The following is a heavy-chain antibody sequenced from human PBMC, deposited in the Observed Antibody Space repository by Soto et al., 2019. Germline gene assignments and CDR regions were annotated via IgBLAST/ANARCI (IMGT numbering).Heavy chain of an antibody. D-gene: IGHD3-22*01. Sequence: GGSLRLSCAASGFAFSDYYMSWIRRAPGKGLEWVSYISSSGDIIYYADSVKGRFTISRDNAKNSLYLQMNSLRAEDTAVYYCARDLGYYDSSGYFDCWGQGTLVTVSS. V-gene: IGHV3-11*01. CDR3: ARDLGYYDSSGYFDC. CDR1: GFAFSDYY. CDR2: ISSSGDII. J-gene: IGHJ4*02.